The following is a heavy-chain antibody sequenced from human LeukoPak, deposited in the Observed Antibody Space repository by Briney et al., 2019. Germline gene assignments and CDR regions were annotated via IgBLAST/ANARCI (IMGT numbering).Heavy chain of an antibody. CDR1: GGSISSSSYY. CDR3: ARRGRASIFGVVIPSWFDP. CDR2: IYYSGST. D-gene: IGHD3-3*01. J-gene: IGHJ5*02. Sequence: PSETLSLTCTVSGGSISSSSYYWGWIRQPPGKGLEWIGSIYYSGSTYYNPSLKSRVTISVDTSKNQFSLKLSSVTAADTAVYYCARRGRASIFGVVIPSWFDPWGQGTLVTVSS. V-gene: IGHV4-39*01.